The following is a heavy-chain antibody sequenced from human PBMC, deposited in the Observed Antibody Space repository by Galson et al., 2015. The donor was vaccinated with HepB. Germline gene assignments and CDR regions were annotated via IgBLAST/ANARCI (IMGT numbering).Heavy chain of an antibody. Sequence: SVKVSCKASGGTFSSYAISWVRQAPGQGLEWMGGIIPIFGTANYAQKFQGRVTITADKSTSTAYMELSSLRSEDTAVYYCATHPRITMVRGVAEKGRGEEDVWGQGTTVAVSS. CDR2: IIPIFGTA. CDR3: ATHPRITMVRGVAEKGRGEEDV. CDR1: GGTFSSYA. D-gene: IGHD3-10*01. J-gene: IGHJ6*02. V-gene: IGHV1-69*06.